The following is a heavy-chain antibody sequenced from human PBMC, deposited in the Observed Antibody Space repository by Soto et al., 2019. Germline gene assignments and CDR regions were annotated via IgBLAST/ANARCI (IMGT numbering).Heavy chain of an antibody. CDR1: GFTFSNYW. Sequence: EVQLVESGGGLGQPGGSVRLPCAASGFTFSNYWMSWVRKAPGKGLEWLANIKQDGRETNYVDSVKGRFPISREHAKNSLYLQINSLRAEDTAVFYCARERPAGLVDLDYRGQGTLVTVSS. J-gene: IGHJ4*02. CDR3: ARERPAGLVDLDY. CDR2: IKQDGRET. V-gene: IGHV3-7*01. D-gene: IGHD3-9*01.